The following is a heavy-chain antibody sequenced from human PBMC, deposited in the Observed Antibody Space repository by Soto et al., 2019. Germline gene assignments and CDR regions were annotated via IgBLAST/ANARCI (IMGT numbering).Heavy chain of an antibody. D-gene: IGHD3-22*01. V-gene: IGHV3-74*01. CDR2: LKSDGSGT. Sequence: EVQLVESGGGLVQPGGSLRLSCAASGFTFSSYWMHWVRQAPGKGLVWVSRLKSDGSGTTYADSVKGRLTISRDNAKNTRYLQMNSVRAEDTAVYYCVRGDGDYYDGNGYLGRHWGQGTLVTVSS. CDR1: GFTFSSYW. CDR3: VRGDGDYYDGNGYLGRH. J-gene: IGHJ4*02.